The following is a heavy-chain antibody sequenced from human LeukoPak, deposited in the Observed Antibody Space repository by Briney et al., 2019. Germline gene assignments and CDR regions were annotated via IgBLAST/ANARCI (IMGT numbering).Heavy chain of an antibody. Sequence: SETLSLTCAVYGGSFSGYYWSWIRQPPGKGLEWIGSIYYSGSTYYNPSLKSRVTISVDTSKNQFSLKLSSVTAADTAVYYCARLAVTTTANVIDYWGQGTLVTVSS. CDR3: ARLAVTTTANVIDY. V-gene: IGHV4-34*01. J-gene: IGHJ4*02. D-gene: IGHD4-17*01. CDR2: IYYSGST. CDR1: GGSFSGYY.